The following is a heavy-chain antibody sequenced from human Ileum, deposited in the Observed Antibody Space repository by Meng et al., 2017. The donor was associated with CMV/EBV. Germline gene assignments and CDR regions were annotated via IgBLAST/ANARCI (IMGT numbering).Heavy chain of an antibody. V-gene: IGHV4-39*07. CDR2: IYYTGTT. D-gene: IGHD3/OR15-3a*01. J-gene: IGHJ4*01. CDR1: GGSISSGSHF. CDR3: ARGFYDFWEPDY. Sequence: LHLPASGPGLVKSSETLSLTCSVSGGSISSGSHFWVWIRQPPGKGLEWIGTIYYTGTTYYNPSLKSRVTISVDTSKNQFSLKLSSVTAADTALYYCARGFYDFWEPDYWGHGTLVTVSS.